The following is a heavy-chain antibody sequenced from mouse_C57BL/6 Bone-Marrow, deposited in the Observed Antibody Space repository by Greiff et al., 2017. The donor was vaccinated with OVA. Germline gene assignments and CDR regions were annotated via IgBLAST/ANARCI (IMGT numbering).Heavy chain of an antibody. V-gene: IGHV1-18*01. D-gene: IGHD1-1*02. J-gene: IGHJ4*01. CDR1: GYTFTDYN. CDR2: INPNNGGT. Sequence: EVQLQQSGPELVKPGASVKIPCKASGYTFTDYNMDWVKQSHGKSLEWIGDINPNNGGTIYNQKFKGKATLTVDKSSSTANMELLSLTSADTAVYYCASLWCNQSYSAMDYWGQGTSVTVSS. CDR3: ASLWCNQSYSAMDY.